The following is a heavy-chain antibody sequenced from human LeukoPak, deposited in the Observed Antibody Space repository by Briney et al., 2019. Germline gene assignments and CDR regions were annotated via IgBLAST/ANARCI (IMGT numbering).Heavy chain of an antibody. V-gene: IGHV1-24*01. CDR2: FDPEDGET. CDR3: ATREWELLGFDY. J-gene: IGHJ4*02. Sequence: GASVKVSCKVSEYTLTELSMHWVRQAPGKGLEWMGGFDPEDGETIYAQKFQGRVTMTEDTSTDTAYMELSSLRSEDTAVYYCATREWELLGFDYWGQGTLVTVSS. CDR1: EYTLTELS. D-gene: IGHD1-26*01.